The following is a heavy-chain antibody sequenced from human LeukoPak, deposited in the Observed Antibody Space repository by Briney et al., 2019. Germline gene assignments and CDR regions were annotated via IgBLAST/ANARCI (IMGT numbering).Heavy chain of an antibody. Sequence: SETLSLTCAVYGGSFSGYYWSWIRQPPGKGLEWIGEINHSGSANYNPSLKSRVTISVDTSKNQFSLKLSSVTAADTAVCYCARVRGGRYYYDSSGYLSFYYWGQGTLVTVSS. CDR1: GGSFSGYY. D-gene: IGHD3-22*01. CDR2: INHSGSA. CDR3: ARVRGGRYYYDSSGYLSFYY. V-gene: IGHV4-34*01. J-gene: IGHJ4*02.